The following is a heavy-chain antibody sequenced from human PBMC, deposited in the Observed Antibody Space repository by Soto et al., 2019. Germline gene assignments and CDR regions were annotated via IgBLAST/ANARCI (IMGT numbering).Heavy chain of an antibody. D-gene: IGHD3-22*01. Sequence: GESLKISWKGSGYSFTTYWIGWVRQMPGKGLEWMGIIYPGDSDTRYSPSFQGQVTISADKYISTAYLQWSSLKASDTAMYYCARKDSSSAFDYWGQGTLVTVSS. CDR1: GYSFTTYW. CDR3: ARKDSSSAFDY. V-gene: IGHV5-51*01. CDR2: IYPGDSDT. J-gene: IGHJ4*02.